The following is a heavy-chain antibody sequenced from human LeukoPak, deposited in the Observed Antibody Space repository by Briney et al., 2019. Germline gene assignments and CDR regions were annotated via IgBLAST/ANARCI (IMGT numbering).Heavy chain of an antibody. V-gene: IGHV3-21*01. J-gene: IGHJ4*02. CDR1: GFTFSSYS. CDR2: ISSSSSYI. D-gene: IGHD3-3*01. CDR3: ASFTIFGVAYLQ. Sequence: PGGSLRLSCAASGFTFSSYSMHWVRQAPGKGLEWVSSISSSSSYIYYADSVKGRFTISRDNAKNSLYLQMNSLRAEDTAVYYCASFTIFGVAYLQWGQGTLVTVSS.